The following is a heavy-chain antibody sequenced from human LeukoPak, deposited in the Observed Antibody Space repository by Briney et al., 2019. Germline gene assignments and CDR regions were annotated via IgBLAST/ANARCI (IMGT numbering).Heavy chain of an antibody. J-gene: IGHJ4*02. CDR3: ARDGVGGFDD. CDR2: IYYSGST. V-gene: IGHV4-59*12. D-gene: IGHD3-3*01. Sequence: PSETLSLTCTVSGGSISSYYWSWIRQPPGKGLEWIGYIYYSGSTYYNPSLKSRVTISVDTSKNQFSLKLSSVTAADTAVYYCARDGVGGFDDWGQGTLVTVSS. CDR1: GGSISSYY.